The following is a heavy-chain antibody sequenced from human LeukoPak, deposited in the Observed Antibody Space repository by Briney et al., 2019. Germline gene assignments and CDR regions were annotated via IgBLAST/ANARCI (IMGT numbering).Heavy chain of an antibody. CDR1: GFTFSSYA. V-gene: IGHV3-30*04. CDR2: ISYDGSNK. J-gene: IGHJ6*03. D-gene: IGHD3-10*01. CDR3: AREAYGSGSFRTDYYYMDV. Sequence: PGGSLRLSCAASGFTFSSYAMHWVRQAPGKGLEWVAIISYDGSNKYYADSVKGRFTISRDNSKNTLYLHMNSLRAEDTAVYYCAREAYGSGSFRTDYYYMDVWGKGTTVTISS.